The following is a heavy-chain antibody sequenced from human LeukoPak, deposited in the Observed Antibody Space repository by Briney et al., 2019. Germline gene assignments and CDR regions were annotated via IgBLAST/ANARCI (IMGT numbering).Heavy chain of an antibody. CDR3: ATVGFNGPHDAFDI. CDR1: GYTLTELS. Sequence: ASVKVSCKVSGYTLTELSMHWVRQAPGKGLEWMGGFDPEDGETIYAQKFQGRVTMTEDTSTDTAYMELSSLRSEDTAVYYCATVGFNGPHDAFDIWGQGTMVTVSS. J-gene: IGHJ3*02. CDR2: FDPEDGET. V-gene: IGHV1-24*01.